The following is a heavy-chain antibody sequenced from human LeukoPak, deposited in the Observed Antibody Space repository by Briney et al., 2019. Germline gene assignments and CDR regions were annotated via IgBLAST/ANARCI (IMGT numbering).Heavy chain of an antibody. D-gene: IGHD6-19*01. CDR2: ISPNSGGI. V-gene: IGHV1-2*06. J-gene: IGHJ5*02. CDR1: GYTFTDYY. Sequence: ASVKVSCTASGYTFTDYYMHWVRQAPGQGLEWMGRISPNSGGIKYAQQFQGRVAMTRDTSISTAYMELSRLTPDDTAVYYCSRASSSGDNWFDPWGQGTLVTVSS. CDR3: SRASSSGDNWFDP.